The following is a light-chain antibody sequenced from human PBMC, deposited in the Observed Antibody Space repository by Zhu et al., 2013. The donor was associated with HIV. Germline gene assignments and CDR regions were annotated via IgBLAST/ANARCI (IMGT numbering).Light chain of an antibody. Sequence: QSVLTQSPSASGTPGQRVTISCSGSSSNIGSNYVYWYQQLPGTAPKLLIFVNDRRPSGVPDRFSGSKSGTSASLAITGLQAEDEADYYCQSYDSSLSGWVFGGGTKLTVL. CDR3: QSYDSSLSGWV. V-gene: IGLV1-47*02. CDR1: SSNIGSNY. CDR2: VND. J-gene: IGLJ3*02.